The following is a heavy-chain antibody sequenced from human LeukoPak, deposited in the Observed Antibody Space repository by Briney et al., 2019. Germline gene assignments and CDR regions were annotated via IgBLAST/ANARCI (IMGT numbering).Heavy chain of an antibody. V-gene: IGHV2-5*01. CDR3: AHKPTVITPVDY. CDR1: GFSLSTSGVG. J-gene: IGHJ4*02. Sequence: SGPTLVNPTQTLTLTCTFSGFSLSTSGVGVGWIRQPPGKALEWLALIYWNDDERYSPSLKSRLTITKDTSKNQVVLTMTNMDPVDTATYYCAHKPTVITPVDYWGQGTLVTVSS. D-gene: IGHD4-23*01. CDR2: IYWNDDE.